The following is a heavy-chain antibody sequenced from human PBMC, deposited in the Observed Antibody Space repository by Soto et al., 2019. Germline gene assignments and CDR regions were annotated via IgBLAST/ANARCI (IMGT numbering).Heavy chain of an antibody. CDR1: GFTFNNYG. CDR2: ITDSGGST. V-gene: IGHV3-23*01. J-gene: IGHJ4*02. Sequence: EVQLLESGGGLVQPGGSLRLSSAASGFTFNNYGMSWVRQAPGKGLEWVSAITDSGGSTYYADSVKGRFTISRDNSKNTVYLQMNSLRAEDTAVYYCAKAATVVTLYYFDYWGQGTLVPVSS. CDR3: AKAATVVTLYYFDY. D-gene: IGHD4-17*01.